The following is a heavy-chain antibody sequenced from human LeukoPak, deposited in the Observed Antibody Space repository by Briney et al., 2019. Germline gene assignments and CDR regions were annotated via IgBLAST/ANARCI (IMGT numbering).Heavy chain of an antibody. D-gene: IGHD5-12*01. J-gene: IGHJ6*02. CDR1: GYTLTELS. CDR2: FDPEDGET. CDR3: ATISEVATPPYYYYYGMDA. V-gene: IGHV1-24*01. Sequence: PEASVKVSCKVSGYTLTELSMHWVRQAPGKGLEWMGGFDPEDGETIYAQKFQGRVTMTEDTSTDTAYMELSSLRSEDTAVYYCATISEVATPPYYYYYGMDAWGQGTTVTVSS.